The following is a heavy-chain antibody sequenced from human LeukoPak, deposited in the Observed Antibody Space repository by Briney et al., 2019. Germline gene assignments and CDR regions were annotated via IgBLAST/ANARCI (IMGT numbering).Heavy chain of an antibody. Sequence: PSETLSLTCTVSGGSISSYYWSWIRQPPGKGLEWIGYIYYSGSTNYNPSLKSRVTISVDTSKNQFSLKLSSVTAADTAVYYCARSAVGLPSDHWGQGTLVTVSS. J-gene: IGHJ4*02. CDR1: GGSISSYY. V-gene: IGHV4-59*01. CDR2: IYYSGST. D-gene: IGHD1-7*01. CDR3: ARSAVGLPSDH.